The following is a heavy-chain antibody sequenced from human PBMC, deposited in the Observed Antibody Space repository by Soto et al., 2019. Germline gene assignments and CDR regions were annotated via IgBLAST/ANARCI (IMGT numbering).Heavy chain of an antibody. Sequence: SRTLYLTCTVSGGSISSFAYYWGWIRQPPGKGLEWIGTVYYNENTYYNPSLKSRVTISVDTAKNQFSLNLRSVTAADTAIYFCARRERYYGHTGWFDPSCQGTLVSVS. CDR1: GGSISSFAYY. J-gene: IGHJ5*02. CDR2: VYYNENT. V-gene: IGHV4-39*01. D-gene: IGHD3-10*01. CDR3: ARRERYYGHTGWFDP.